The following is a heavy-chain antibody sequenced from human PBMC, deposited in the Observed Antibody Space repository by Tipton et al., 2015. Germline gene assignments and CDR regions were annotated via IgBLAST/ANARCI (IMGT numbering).Heavy chain of an antibody. J-gene: IGHJ5*02. CDR2: IFYSGSS. Sequence: TLSLTCIVSGGSINTCCSYWGWIRQPPGKGPEWIGSIFYSGSSYYNPSLKSRVTISVDTSKNQFSLKLSSVTAADTAVYYCAYSSYTSRPNWFDPWGQGTLVTVSS. V-gene: IGHV4-39*01. D-gene: IGHD2-15*01. CDR3: AYSSYTSRPNWFDP. CDR1: GGSINTCCSY.